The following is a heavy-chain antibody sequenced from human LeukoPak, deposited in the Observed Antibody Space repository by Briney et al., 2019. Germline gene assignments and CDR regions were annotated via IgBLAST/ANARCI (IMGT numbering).Heavy chain of an antibody. CDR1: GYTFTSYD. CDR2: ISAYNGKT. Sequence: EASVKVSCKASGYTFTSYDINWVRQATGQGLEWMGWISAYNGKTKYVQKLQGRVTMTTDTSTSTAYMELRSLRSDDTAVYYCARGPGGRSGYYPLEDYYYYYYMDVWGKGTTVTVSS. V-gene: IGHV1-18*01. J-gene: IGHJ6*03. CDR3: ARGPGGRSGYYPLEDYYYYYYMDV. D-gene: IGHD3-22*01.